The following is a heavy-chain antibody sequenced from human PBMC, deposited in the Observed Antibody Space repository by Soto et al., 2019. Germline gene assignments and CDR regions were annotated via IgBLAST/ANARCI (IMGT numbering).Heavy chain of an antibody. J-gene: IGHJ4*02. V-gene: IGHV3-30-3*01. D-gene: IGHD5-18*01. CDR3: ATDTHATWLLDY. CDR1: GFGFGGKT. Sequence: GGSLRLSCAASGFGFGGKTMYWVRQAPGRGLEWVALIAPDGSQIYYADSVKGRFTISRDNSKNTLYLQMDSLRAEDTSLYLCATDTHATWLLDYWGQGTLVTVSS. CDR2: IAPDGSQI.